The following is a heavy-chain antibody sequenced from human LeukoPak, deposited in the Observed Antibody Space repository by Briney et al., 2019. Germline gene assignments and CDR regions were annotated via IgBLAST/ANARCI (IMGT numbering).Heavy chain of an antibody. D-gene: IGHD6-13*01. CDR3: ARDSIAAAGTWWFDP. CDR1: GYTFTGYY. Sequence: ASVTVSCKASGYTFTGYYMHWVRQAPGQGLEWMGWINPNSGGTNYAQKFQGRVTMTRDTSISTAYMELSRLRSDDTAVYYCARDSIAAAGTWWFDPWGQGTLVTVSS. V-gene: IGHV1-2*02. J-gene: IGHJ5*02. CDR2: INPNSGGT.